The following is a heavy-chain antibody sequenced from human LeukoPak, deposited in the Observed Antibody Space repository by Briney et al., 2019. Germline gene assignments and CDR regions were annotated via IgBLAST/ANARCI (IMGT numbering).Heavy chain of an antibody. D-gene: IGHD6-19*01. CDR1: GFTFTSYA. CDR2: MSGGGDSD. CDR3: ARVYSSGWPFDY. Sequence: GGSLRLSCAASGFTFTSYAMSWVRQTPGKGLEWVASMSGGGDSDYYADSVKGRFIISRDNAKNSLYLQMNSLRDEDTAVYYCARVYSSGWPFDYWGQGTLVTVSS. J-gene: IGHJ4*02. V-gene: IGHV3-23*01.